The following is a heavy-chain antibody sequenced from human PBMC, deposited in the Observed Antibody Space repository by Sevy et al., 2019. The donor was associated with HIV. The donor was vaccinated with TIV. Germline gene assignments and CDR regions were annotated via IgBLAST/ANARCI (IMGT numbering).Heavy chain of an antibody. D-gene: IGHD3-10*01. V-gene: IGHV1-69*13. J-gene: IGHJ6*02. Sequence: ASVKVSCKASGGTFSSYAISWVRQAPGQGLEWMGGIIPIFGTANYAQMFQGRVTITADESTSTAYMELSSLRSEDTAVYYCARDWGAYGSGSYYKHDYYYYYGMDVWGQGTTVTVSS. CDR2: IIPIFGTA. CDR3: ARDWGAYGSGSYYKHDYYYYYGMDV. CDR1: GGTFSSYA.